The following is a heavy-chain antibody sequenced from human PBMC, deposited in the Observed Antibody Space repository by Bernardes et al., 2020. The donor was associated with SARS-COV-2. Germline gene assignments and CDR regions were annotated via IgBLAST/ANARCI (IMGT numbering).Heavy chain of an antibody. CDR2: IYHSGST. CDR3: ARSLEYLSHFDY. Sequence: SETLSLTCNVSVGSISSYYWSWIRQPPGKGLEWIGYIYHSGSTNYNPSLKSRVTISVDTSKNQFSLRLSSVTAADTAVYFCARSLEYLSHFDYWGQGTLVTVSS. CDR1: VGSISSYY. D-gene: IGHD3-3*01. V-gene: IGHV4-59*01. J-gene: IGHJ4*02.